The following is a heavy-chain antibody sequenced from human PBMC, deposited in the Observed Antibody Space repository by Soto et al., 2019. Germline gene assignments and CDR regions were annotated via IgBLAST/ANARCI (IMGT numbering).Heavy chain of an antibody. CDR3: ARGSDTIFGVPNRSYYYYYYMDV. J-gene: IGHJ6*03. D-gene: IGHD3-3*01. CDR1: GGSINNHY. CDR2: VYYNGIT. Sequence: SETLSLTCTVSGGSINNHYWSWIRQPPGKGLEWLGYVYYNGITNYNPSLKSRVTISVDTSKNQFSLKLSSVTAADTAVYYCARGSDTIFGVPNRSYYYYYYMDVWGKGTTVTVSS. V-gene: IGHV4-59*11.